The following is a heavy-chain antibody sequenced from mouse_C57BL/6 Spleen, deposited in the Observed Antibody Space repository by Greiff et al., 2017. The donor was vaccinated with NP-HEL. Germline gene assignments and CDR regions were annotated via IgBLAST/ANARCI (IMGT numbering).Heavy chain of an antibody. Sequence: EVKLQESGPGLVKPSQSLSLTCSVTGYSITSGYYWNWIRQFPGNKLEWMGYISYDGSNNYNPSLKNRISITRDTSKNQFFLKLNSVTTEDTATYYCARAVDYWGQGTSVTVSS. CDR1: GYSITSGYY. CDR2: ISYDGSN. CDR3: ARAVDY. V-gene: IGHV3-6*01. J-gene: IGHJ4*01.